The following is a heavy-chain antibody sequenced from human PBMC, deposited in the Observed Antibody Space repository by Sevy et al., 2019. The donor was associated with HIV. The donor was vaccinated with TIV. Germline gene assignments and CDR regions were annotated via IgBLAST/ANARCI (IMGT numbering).Heavy chain of an antibody. CDR3: AREISGVCCTFDY. Sequence: SETLSLTCTVSGGSISTATYYWGWIRQPPGKGLEWVGSIYYSGSTYYNPSLKSRVTLSIDTSKNQFSLKLHSVTAADTAVYYCAREISGVCCTFDYWSQGTLVTVSS. J-gene: IGHJ4*02. CDR1: GGSISTATYY. D-gene: IGHD2-15*01. CDR2: IYYSGST. V-gene: IGHV4-39*02.